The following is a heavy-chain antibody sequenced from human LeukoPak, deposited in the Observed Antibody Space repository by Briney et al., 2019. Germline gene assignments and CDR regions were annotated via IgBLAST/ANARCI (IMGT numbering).Heavy chain of an antibody. CDR1: WFTVNNNY. CDR2: IYSCCIT. CDR3: ARVKPNWNTPTGAFDI. D-gene: IGHD1/OR15-1a*01. V-gene: IGHV3-53*01. Sequence: PGGSLRLSCAASWFTVNNNYMSWGRQAAGKGLEWVSDIYSCCITYYADSVKGRFTISRDNPKSTLYVQMNSLRAEDTAVYYCARVKPNWNTPTGAFDIWGQGTMVTVSS. J-gene: IGHJ3*02.